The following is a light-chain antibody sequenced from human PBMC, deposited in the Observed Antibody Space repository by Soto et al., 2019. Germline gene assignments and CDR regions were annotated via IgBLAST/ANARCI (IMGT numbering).Light chain of an antibody. CDR2: AVT. J-gene: IGLJ1*01. V-gene: IGLV2-14*01. Sequence: QSALTQPASVSGSPGQSITISCTGTSSDVGGYNYLSWYQQHPGKAPKLMIYAVTDRPSGVSSRFSGSKSGNTASLTISGLQAEDEADYYCSSYTSSSTLVGTGTKV. CDR1: SSDVGGYNY. CDR3: SSYTSSSTL.